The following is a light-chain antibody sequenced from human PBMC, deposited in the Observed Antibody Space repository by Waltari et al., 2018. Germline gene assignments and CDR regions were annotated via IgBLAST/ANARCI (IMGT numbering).Light chain of an antibody. J-gene: IGLJ2*01. CDR1: SSDVGGHNY. V-gene: IGLV2-8*01. CDR3: SSYAGSNNLV. CDR2: EVS. Sequence: QSALTQPPSASGSPGQSVTISCTGTSSDVGGHNYVSWYQQHPGKAPKLMIDEVSTRPSGVPDRFSGSKSGNTASLTVSGLQAEDEADYYCSSYAGSNNLVFGGGTKLTVL.